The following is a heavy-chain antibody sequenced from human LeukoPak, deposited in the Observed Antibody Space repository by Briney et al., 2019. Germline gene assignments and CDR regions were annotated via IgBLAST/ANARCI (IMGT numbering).Heavy chain of an antibody. CDR3: ARDLVGSRTGYSSGAWDS. V-gene: IGHV1-69*13. CDR1: GGTFRNYV. J-gene: IGHJ4*02. Sequence: ASVKVSCKASGGTFRNYVITWVRQAPGQGLEWMGGIIPMFGSADYAQKFQGRLTITADESTSTAYMVLSSLRAEDTAVFYCARDLVGSRTGYSSGAWDSWGQGTLVTVSS. D-gene: IGHD3-9*01. CDR2: IIPMFGSA.